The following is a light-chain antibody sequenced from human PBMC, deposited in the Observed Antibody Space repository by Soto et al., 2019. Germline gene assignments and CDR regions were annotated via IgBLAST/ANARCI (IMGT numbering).Light chain of an antibody. CDR2: ANT. Sequence: QSVLTQPPSVSGAPGQRVTISCTGSGSNIGAGYDIHWYQQVPGTAPKPLIYANTNRVSGVPDRFSGSKSGTSASLAITGLQAEDEADYYCQSYDTSLSGYVFGPGTKVTVL. V-gene: IGLV1-40*01. J-gene: IGLJ1*01. CDR1: GSNIGAGYD. CDR3: QSYDTSLSGYV.